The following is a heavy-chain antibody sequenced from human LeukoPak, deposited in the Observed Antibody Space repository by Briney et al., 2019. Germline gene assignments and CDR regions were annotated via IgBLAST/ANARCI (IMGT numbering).Heavy chain of an antibody. CDR3: ARGATVNPYYYGSGSYADY. V-gene: IGHV1-18*01. CDR1: GYTFTSYG. Sequence: ASVKVSCKASGYTFTSYGISWVRQAPGQGLEWMGWISAYNGNTNYAQKLQGRVTMTTDTSTSTACMELRSLRSDDTAVYYCARGATVNPYYYGSGSYADYWGQGTLVTVSS. CDR2: ISAYNGNT. J-gene: IGHJ4*02. D-gene: IGHD3-10*01.